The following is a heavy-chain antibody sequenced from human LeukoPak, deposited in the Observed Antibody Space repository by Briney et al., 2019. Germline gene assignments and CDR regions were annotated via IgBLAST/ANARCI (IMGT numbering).Heavy chain of an antibody. CDR3: AKPDPQWELSAFFS. CDR2: INQEASEE. CDR1: GFTFNFHW. D-gene: IGHD1-26*01. V-gene: IGHV3-7*01. J-gene: IGHJ4*02. Sequence: GGSLRLSCVGSGFTFNFHWMTWVRQAPGKGLEWVAKINQEASEEYYVDSVKGRFTLFRDNAESSLYLQMSSLRVEDTAVYYCAKPDPQWELSAFFSWGQGTLVTVSS.